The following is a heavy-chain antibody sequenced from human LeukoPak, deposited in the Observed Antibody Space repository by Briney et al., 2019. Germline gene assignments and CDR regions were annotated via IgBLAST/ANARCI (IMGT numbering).Heavy chain of an antibody. D-gene: IGHD6-13*01. Sequence: GGSLRLSCAASGFTFSINAMSWVRQAPGKGLEWVSAISGSGGSTYYADSVKGRFTISRDNSKNTVYLQMNSLRGEDTAIYYCAKGGSSWYPHAFDIWGQGTMVTVSS. CDR2: ISGSGGST. V-gene: IGHV3-23*01. J-gene: IGHJ3*02. CDR3: AKGGSSWYPHAFDI. CDR1: GFTFSINA.